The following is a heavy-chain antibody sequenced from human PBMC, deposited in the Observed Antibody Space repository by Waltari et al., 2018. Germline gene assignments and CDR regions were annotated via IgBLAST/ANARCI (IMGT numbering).Heavy chain of an antibody. CDR3: AKIRADRVRGVKGYFDY. V-gene: IGHV3-9*01. Sequence: EVQLVESGGGLVQPGRSLRLSCAASGFTFDDYAMHWVRQAPGKGLEWVSGISWNSGSIGYADSVKGRFTISRDNAKNSLYLQMNSLRAEDTALYYCAKIRADRVRGVKGYFDYWGQGTLVTVSS. J-gene: IGHJ4*02. D-gene: IGHD3-10*01. CDR2: ISWNSGSI. CDR1: GFTFDDYA.